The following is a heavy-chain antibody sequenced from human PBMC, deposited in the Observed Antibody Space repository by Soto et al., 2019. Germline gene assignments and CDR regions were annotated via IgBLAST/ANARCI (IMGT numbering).Heavy chain of an antibody. CDR3: ARAYCSGGSCYSGHWFDP. CDR1: GYTFTSYC. J-gene: IGHJ5*02. Sequence: GASVKVSCKASGYTFTSYCISWVRQAPGQGLEWMGWISAYNGNTNYAQKLQGRVTMTTDTSTSTAYMELRSLRSDDTAVYYCARAYCSGGSCYSGHWFDPWGQGTLVTVSS. D-gene: IGHD2-15*01. V-gene: IGHV1-18*01. CDR2: ISAYNGNT.